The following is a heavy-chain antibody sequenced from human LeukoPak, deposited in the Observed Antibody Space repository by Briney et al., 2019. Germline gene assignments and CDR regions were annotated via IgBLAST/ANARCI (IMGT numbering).Heavy chain of an antibody. CDR3: ARVGTESIAAAGNHYYYYYYYMDV. D-gene: IGHD6-13*01. Sequence: GGSLRLSCAASGFTVSSNCMSWVRQAPGKGLEWVSVIYSGGSTYYADSVKGRLTISRDNSKNTLYLQMNSLRAEDTAVYYCARVGTESIAAAGNHYYYYYYYMDVWGKGTTVTISS. CDR2: IYSGGST. J-gene: IGHJ6*03. CDR1: GFTVSSNC. V-gene: IGHV3-66*01.